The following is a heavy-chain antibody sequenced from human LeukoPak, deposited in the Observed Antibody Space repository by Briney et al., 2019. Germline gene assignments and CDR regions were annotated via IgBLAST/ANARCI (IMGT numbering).Heavy chain of an antibody. V-gene: IGHV3-23*01. D-gene: IGHD4-17*01. J-gene: IGHJ6*02. Sequence: GGSLRLSCAASGFTFSSYAMSWVRQAPGKGLEWVSVISGSGGSTYYADSVKGRFTISKDNSKNTLYLQMNSLRAEDTAVYYCARDQGRWSNDYGDHYYYYGMDVWGQGTTVTVSS. CDR3: ARDQGRWSNDYGDHYYYYGMDV. CDR2: ISGSGGST. CDR1: GFTFSSYA.